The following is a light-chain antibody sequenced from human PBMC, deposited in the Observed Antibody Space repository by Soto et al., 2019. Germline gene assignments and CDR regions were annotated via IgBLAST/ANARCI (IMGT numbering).Light chain of an antibody. V-gene: IGKV1-5*03. CDR1: QSISNW. CDR2: KAS. Sequence: DIQMTQSPSTLSASVGDRVTITCRASQSISNWLAWYQQKPGKAPKLLIYKASSLESGVPSRFSGSGSGTEFTLTVSSLQPDEFATYYCQQYNRYPCTFGQGTKVEIK. CDR3: QQYNRYPCT. J-gene: IGKJ1*01.